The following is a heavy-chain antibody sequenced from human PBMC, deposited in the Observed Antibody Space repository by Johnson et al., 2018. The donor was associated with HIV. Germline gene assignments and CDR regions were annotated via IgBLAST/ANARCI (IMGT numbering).Heavy chain of an antibody. V-gene: IGHV3-30*03. CDR3: ATVGRLTATAQSAFDI. J-gene: IGHJ3*02. Sequence: QVQLVESGGGVVQPGRSVRLSCAASGFTFSSYGMNWVRQAPGKGLEWVAVISYDGSDKYYADSVKGRFTISRDNSKNTLYLQMNSLRADDTAVFYCATVGRLTATAQSAFDIWGQGTMVMVSS. CDR2: ISYDGSDK. CDR1: GFTFSSYG. D-gene: IGHD1-7*01.